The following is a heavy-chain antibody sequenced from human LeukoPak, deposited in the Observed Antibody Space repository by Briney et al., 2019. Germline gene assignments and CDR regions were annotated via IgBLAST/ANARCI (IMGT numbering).Heavy chain of an antibody. CDR1: GGSISSYY. J-gene: IGHJ5*02. V-gene: IGHV4-59*01. D-gene: IGHD2-21*01. CDR2: IYYSGST. Sequence: PSETLSLTCTVSGGSISSYYWNWIRQPPGKGLECIGNIYYSGSTNYNPSLKSRVTISVDTSKNQFSLKLSSVAAADPAVYSCAGGDFYFGGGGLNGFAPWGQGTLGTVSS. CDR3: AGGDFYFGGGGLNGFAP.